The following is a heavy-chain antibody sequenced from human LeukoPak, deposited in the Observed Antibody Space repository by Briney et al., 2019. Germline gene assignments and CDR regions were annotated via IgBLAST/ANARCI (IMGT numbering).Heavy chain of an antibody. CDR3: AKGGYTSSRHYYQYMDV. CDR2: ISGSDGKI. J-gene: IGHJ6*03. V-gene: IGHV3-23*01. Sequence: GGSLRLSCAASGFTFSIYAMTWVRQAPGKGLEWVSVISGSDGKINYVDSVKGRFTISRDNSKNTLYLQMYSLRADDTAVYYCAKGGYTSSRHYYQYMDVWGKGTTVTVSS. D-gene: IGHD6-13*01. CDR1: GFTFSIYA.